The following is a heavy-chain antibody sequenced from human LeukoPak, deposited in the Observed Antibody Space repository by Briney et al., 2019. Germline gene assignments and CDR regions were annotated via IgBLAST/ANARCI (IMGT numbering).Heavy chain of an antibody. V-gene: IGHV3-7*01. J-gene: IGHJ3*02. D-gene: IGHD3-9*01. Sequence: GGALRLSCGASGFTFRTYWMTWGRQAPGGGVGGGGHMKGGGSEIHYVDSVKGRFTISRDNSKNTLYLQMNSLRAEDTAVYYCAKGLRYFDWLLSYDAFDIWGQGTMVTVFS. CDR1: GFTFRTYW. CDR3: AKGLRYFDWLLSYDAFDI. CDR2: MKGGGSEI.